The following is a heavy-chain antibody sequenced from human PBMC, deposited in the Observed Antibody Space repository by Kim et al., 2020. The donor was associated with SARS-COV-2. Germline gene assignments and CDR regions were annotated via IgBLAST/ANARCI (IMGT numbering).Heavy chain of an antibody. D-gene: IGHD1-1*01. CDR3: ARVRYGLPRV. Sequence: STYYADSVKGRFTISRDNAKNTLYLQMNSLRAEDTAVYYCARVRYGLPRVWGQGTLVTVSS. J-gene: IGHJ4*02. CDR2: ST. V-gene: IGHV3-53*01.